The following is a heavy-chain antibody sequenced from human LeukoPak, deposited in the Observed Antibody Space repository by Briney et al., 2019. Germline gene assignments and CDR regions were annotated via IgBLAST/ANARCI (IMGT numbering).Heavy chain of an antibody. J-gene: IGHJ4*02. CDR2: IRYDGSNK. Sequence: GGSPRLSCAASGFTFSSYGMHWVRQAPGKGLEWVAFIRYDGSNKYYADSVKGRFTISRDNSKNTLYLQMNSLRAEDTAVYYCAKGDRPSYSSSWYYFDYWGQGTLVTVSS. CDR1: GFTFSSYG. D-gene: IGHD6-13*01. CDR3: AKGDRPSYSSSWYYFDY. V-gene: IGHV3-30*02.